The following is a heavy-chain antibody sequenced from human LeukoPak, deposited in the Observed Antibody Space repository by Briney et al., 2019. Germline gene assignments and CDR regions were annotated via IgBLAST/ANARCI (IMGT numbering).Heavy chain of an antibody. CDR3: VRGSYGAYDY. CDR1: GFTFSTYT. Sequence: GGSLRLSCAASGFTFSTYTMNWVRQAPGMGLEWVSSISTSGTYIYYADSVKGRFTVSRDNAKSSLYLQMNGLRAEDTAVYYCVRGSYGAYDYWGQGSLVTVSS. CDR2: ISTSGTYI. V-gene: IGHV3-21*06. J-gene: IGHJ4*02. D-gene: IGHD4-17*01.